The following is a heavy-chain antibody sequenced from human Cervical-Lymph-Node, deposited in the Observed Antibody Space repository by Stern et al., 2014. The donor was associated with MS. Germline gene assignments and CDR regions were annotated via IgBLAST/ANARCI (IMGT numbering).Heavy chain of an antibody. CDR2: IFPGGSDI. CDR1: GYTFTSYW. J-gene: IGHJ4*02. Sequence: QLVQSGPEVKRPGESLKISCQASGYTFTSYWIGWVRQMPGKGLEWIAIIFPGGSDIRYSPSFQGQVTISADKSSSTAYLQWNNLKASDTAIYYCARQRYFDYWGQRTLVTVSS. V-gene: IGHV5-51*01. CDR3: ARQRYFDY.